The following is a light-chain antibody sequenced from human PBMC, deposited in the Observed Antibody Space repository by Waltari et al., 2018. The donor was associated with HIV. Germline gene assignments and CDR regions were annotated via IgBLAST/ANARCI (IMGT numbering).Light chain of an antibody. J-gene: IGLJ2*01. CDR1: SRDIGGYNY. CDR3: SSFSITSTLVV. Sequence: QSALTQPASVSGSPGQSITISCTGTSRDIGGYNYVSWYQQHTGKAPKLMIFDASNRPSGISNRFSGSKSGNTASLTISGLQADDEAHYFCSSFSITSTLVVFGGGTKLTVL. CDR2: DAS. V-gene: IGLV2-14*03.